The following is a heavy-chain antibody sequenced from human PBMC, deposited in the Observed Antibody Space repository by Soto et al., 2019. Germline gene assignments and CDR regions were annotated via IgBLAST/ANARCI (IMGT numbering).Heavy chain of an antibody. CDR1: GFIFSSYA. CDR2: ISYDGSKK. V-gene: IGHV3-30-3*01. J-gene: IGHJ6*02. CDR3: AREDHGGFLPGYYCYSIHV. Sequence: GGSLRLSCAASGFIFSSYAMNWGRQAPGNGLEWVALISYDGSKKYYADYVKSRFTISRDNSRDTLYLQMNSLRAEDTAVYYCAREDHGGFLPGYYCYSIHVWGQGNTGTVFS. D-gene: IGHD3-16*01.